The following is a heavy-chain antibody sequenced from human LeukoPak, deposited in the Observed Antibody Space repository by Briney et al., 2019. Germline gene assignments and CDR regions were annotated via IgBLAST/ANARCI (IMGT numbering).Heavy chain of an antibody. Sequence: GGSLRLSCAASGFTFSSYSMNWVRQAPGKGLEWVSYISSSSSTIYYADSVKGRFTISRDNAKNSLYLQMNSLRAEDTAVYYCARVGYDSSGYYASYYYYYMDVWGKGTTVTVSS. CDR2: ISSSSSTI. CDR3: ARVGYDSSGYYASYYYYYMDV. V-gene: IGHV3-48*01. J-gene: IGHJ6*03. CDR1: GFTFSSYS. D-gene: IGHD3-22*01.